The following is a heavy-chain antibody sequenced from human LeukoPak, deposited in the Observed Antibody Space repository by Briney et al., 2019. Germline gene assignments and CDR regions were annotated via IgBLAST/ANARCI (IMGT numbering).Heavy chain of an antibody. CDR3: ARDREPTTVVTPWFDY. D-gene: IGHD4-23*01. J-gene: IGHJ4*02. CDR2: IPSDGSDK. CDR1: GFTFSSYG. Sequence: GRSLRLSCAASGFTFSSYGMHWVRQAPGKGLEWVALIPSDGSDKYYGDSVKGRFTISRDNSKNTMYLQLNSLRAEDTAVYYCARDREPTTVVTPWFDYWGQGTLVTVSS. V-gene: IGHV3-30*19.